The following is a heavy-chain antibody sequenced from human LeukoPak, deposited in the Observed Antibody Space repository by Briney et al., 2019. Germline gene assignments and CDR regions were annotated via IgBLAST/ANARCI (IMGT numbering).Heavy chain of an antibody. V-gene: IGHV1-3*01. CDR3: ARESSLLGEWELFDY. D-gene: IGHD1-26*01. J-gene: IGHJ4*02. Sequence: ASAKVSCKASGYTFTSYTIHWVRQAPGQGLEWMGWINAGKGNTRYSQKFQGRVTITRDTSATTAYMELSSLKSEDTAVYYCARESSLLGEWELFDYWGQGTLVTVSS. CDR2: INAGKGNT. CDR1: GYTFTSYT.